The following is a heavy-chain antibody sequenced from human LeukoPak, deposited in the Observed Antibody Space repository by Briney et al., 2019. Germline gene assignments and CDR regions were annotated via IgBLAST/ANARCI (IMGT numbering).Heavy chain of an antibody. J-gene: IGHJ4*02. D-gene: IGHD6-13*01. Sequence: GGSLRLSCAASGFIFDDYAMHWVRQAPGKGLEWVSAISGSGGSTYYADSVKGRFTISRDNSKNTLYLQMNSLRAEDTAVYYCARGGPAAGRFDYWGQGTLVTVSS. V-gene: IGHV3-23*01. CDR2: ISGSGGST. CDR3: ARGGPAAGRFDY. CDR1: GFIFDDYA.